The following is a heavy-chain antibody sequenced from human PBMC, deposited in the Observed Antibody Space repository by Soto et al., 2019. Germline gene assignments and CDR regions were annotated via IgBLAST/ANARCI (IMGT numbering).Heavy chain of an antibody. Sequence: SETLSLTCTVSGGSISSYYWSWIRQPPGKGLEWIGYIYYSGSTNYNPSLKSRVTISVDTSKNQFSLKLSSVTAADTAVYYCARDSSGWGYYFDYWGQGTLVTVSS. CDR2: IYYSGST. V-gene: IGHV4-59*01. CDR1: GGSISSYY. CDR3: ARDSSGWGYYFDY. D-gene: IGHD6-19*01. J-gene: IGHJ4*02.